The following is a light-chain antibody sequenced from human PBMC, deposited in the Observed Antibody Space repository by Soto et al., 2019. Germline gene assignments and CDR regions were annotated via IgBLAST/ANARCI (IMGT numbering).Light chain of an antibody. CDR1: QDISDC. J-gene: IGKJ4*01. CDR3: QQYDNLPLT. Sequence: DIQMTQSPSSLSASVGDRVSITCQASQDISDCLNWYQQRPGKAPKLLIYDAYTLETGVPSRFSGSRSGTDFTFTITSLQTEDIATYYCQQYDNLPLTFGGGTKVDIK. V-gene: IGKV1-33*01. CDR2: DAY.